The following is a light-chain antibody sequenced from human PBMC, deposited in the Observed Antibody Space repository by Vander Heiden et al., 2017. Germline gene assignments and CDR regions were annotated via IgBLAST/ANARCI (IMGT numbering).Light chain of an antibody. J-gene: IGKJ4*01. CDR2: AAS. CDR3: QQSYSTPLT. CDR1: QSISSY. V-gene: IGKV1-39*01. Sequence: DIQMTQSPSSLSASVGDRVTNTCRASQSISSYLNWYQQKPGKAPKLLIYAASSLQSGVPSRFRGSGSGTDFTLTISSLQPEDFATYYCQQSYSTPLTFGGGTKVEIK.